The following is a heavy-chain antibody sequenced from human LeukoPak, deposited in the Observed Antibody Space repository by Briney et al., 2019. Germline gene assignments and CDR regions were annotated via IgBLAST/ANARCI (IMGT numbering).Heavy chain of an antibody. CDR1: GSTFSSHT. J-gene: IGHJ4*02. CDR3: ARDLDQAVTTPTFDY. D-gene: IGHD4-17*01. CDR2: ISGSGNT. Sequence: QPGGSLGLSCAASGSTFSSHTMNWVRQAPGKGLEWVSAISGSGNTYYAGSVEGRFTISRDISKNTLYLQMNSLRAEDTAVYYCARDLDQAVTTPTFDYWGQGTLVTVSS. V-gene: IGHV3-23*01.